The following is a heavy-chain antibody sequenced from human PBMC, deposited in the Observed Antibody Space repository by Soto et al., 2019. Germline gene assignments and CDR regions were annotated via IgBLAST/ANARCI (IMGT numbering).Heavy chain of an antibody. CDR3: ATTREWLVDEYYFDY. J-gene: IGHJ4*02. CDR1: GYSFTSYW. V-gene: IGHV5-51*01. D-gene: IGHD6-19*01. CDR2: IYPGDSDT. Sequence: GESLKISCKGSGYSFTSYWIGWVRQMPGKGLEWMGIIYPGDSDTRYSPSFQGQVTISADKSISTAYLQWGSLKASDTAMYYCATTREWLVDEYYFDYWGQGTLVTVSS.